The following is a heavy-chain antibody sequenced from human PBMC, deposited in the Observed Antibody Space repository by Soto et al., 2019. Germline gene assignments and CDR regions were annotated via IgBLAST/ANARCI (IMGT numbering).Heavy chain of an antibody. CDR3: AKDRKLDIVVVVAATFSFDY. V-gene: IGHV3-23*01. CDR2: ISGSGGST. J-gene: IGHJ4*02. CDR1: GFTFSSYA. Sequence: GGSLRLSCAASGFTFSSYAMSWVRQAPGKGLEWVSAISGSGGSTYYADSVKGRFTISRDNSKNTLYLQMNSLRAEDTAVYYCAKDRKLDIVVVVAATFSFDYWGQGTLVTVSS. D-gene: IGHD2-15*01.